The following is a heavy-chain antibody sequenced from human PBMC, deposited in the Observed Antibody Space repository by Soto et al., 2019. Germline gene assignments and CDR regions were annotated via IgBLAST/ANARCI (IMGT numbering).Heavy chain of an antibody. CDR3: ARDLRGYCSGGSCHDAFDI. CDR1: GYTFTSYG. J-gene: IGHJ3*02. D-gene: IGHD2-15*01. CDR2: ISAYNGNT. Sequence: ASVKVSCKASGYTFTSYGISWVRQVPGQGLEWMGWISAYNGNTNYAQKLQGRVTMTTDTSTSTAYMELRSLRSDDTAVYYCARDLRGYCSGGSCHDAFDIWGQGTMVTVSS. V-gene: IGHV1-18*01.